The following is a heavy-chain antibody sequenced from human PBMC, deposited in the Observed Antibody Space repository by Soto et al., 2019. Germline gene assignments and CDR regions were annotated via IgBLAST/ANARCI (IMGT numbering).Heavy chain of an antibody. Sequence: QVQLVQSGGGMVHPGRSLRLSCAAYGFTFRDHGMHWFRQSPGKGLEWVAVIWYDGSNQYYADSVKGRVTIARDNSKNMLYLQMNGLEPDDTAVYYCVRWADNRFFDYWAQGTLVTVSS. V-gene: IGHV3-33*01. J-gene: IGHJ4*02. CDR3: VRWADNRFFDY. CDR2: IWYDGSNQ. D-gene: IGHD3-16*02. CDR1: GFTFRDHG.